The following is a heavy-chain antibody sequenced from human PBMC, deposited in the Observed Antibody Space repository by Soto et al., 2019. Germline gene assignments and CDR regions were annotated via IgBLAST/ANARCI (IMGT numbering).Heavy chain of an antibody. CDR3: ARQDIVVVPAAMRGYNWFDP. J-gene: IGHJ5*02. CDR1: GGSISSSSYY. V-gene: IGHV4-39*01. CDR2: IYYSGST. D-gene: IGHD2-2*01. Sequence: QLQLQESGPGLVKPSETLSLTCTVSGGSISSSSYYWGWIRQPPGKGLEWIGSIYYSGSTYYNPSLKSRVTISVDTSKNQCSLKLSSVTAADTAVYYCARQDIVVVPAAMRGYNWFDPWGQGTLVTVSS.